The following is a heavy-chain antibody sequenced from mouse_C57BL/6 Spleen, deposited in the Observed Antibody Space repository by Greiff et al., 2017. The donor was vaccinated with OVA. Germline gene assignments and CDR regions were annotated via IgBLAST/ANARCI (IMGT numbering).Heavy chain of an antibody. CDR2: IYPRSGNT. CDR1: GYTFTSYG. D-gene: IGHD2-14*01. CDR3: AKTVGRVRLREYYFDY. J-gene: IGHJ2*01. Sequence: VQLQQSGAELARPGASVKLSCKASGYTFTSYGISWVKQRTGQGLEWIGEIYPRSGNTYYNEKFKGKATLTADKSSSTAYMELRSLTSEDSAVYFCAKTVGRVRLREYYFDYWGQGTTLTVSS. V-gene: IGHV1-81*01.